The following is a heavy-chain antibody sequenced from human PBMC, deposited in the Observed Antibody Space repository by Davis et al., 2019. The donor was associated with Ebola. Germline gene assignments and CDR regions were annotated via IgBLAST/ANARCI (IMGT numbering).Heavy chain of an antibody. CDR3: ARAGVAAADTSDYYYYYGMDV. D-gene: IGHD6-13*01. CDR2: IWYDGSNE. CDR1: RFNFSSYG. V-gene: IGHV3-33*01. Sequence: GESLKISCAASRFNFSSYGMHWVRQAPGKGLEWVAIIWYDGSNEYYADSVKGRFTLSRDNSRNTLSLQMNSLRANDTAVYYCARAGVAAADTSDYYYYYGMDVWGPGTTVTAS. J-gene: IGHJ6*02.